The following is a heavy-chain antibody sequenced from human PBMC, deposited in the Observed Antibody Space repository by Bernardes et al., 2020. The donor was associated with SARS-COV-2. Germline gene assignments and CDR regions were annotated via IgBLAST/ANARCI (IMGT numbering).Heavy chain of an antibody. CDR2: IRSKAYGGTT. D-gene: IGHD3-22*01. J-gene: IGHJ4*02. CDR3: TRGVDYYDSSGY. Sequence: GGSLRLSCTASGFTFGDYAMSWVRQAPGKGLEWVGFIRSKAYGGTTEYAASVKGRFTISRDDSKSIAYLQMNSLKTEDTAVYYCTRGVDYYDSSGYWGQGTLVTVSS. CDR1: GFTFGDYA. V-gene: IGHV3-49*04.